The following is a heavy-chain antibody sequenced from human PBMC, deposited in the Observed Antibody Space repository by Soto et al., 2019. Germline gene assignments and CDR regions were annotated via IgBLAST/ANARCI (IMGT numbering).Heavy chain of an antibody. J-gene: IGHJ6*02. V-gene: IGHV3-13*01. D-gene: IGHD3-10*01. CDR3: AREPITMVRGVYYYSGMDV. Sequence: EVQLVESGGGLVQPGGSLRLSCAASGFTFSSYDMHWVRQATGKGLEWVSAIGTAGDTYYPGSVKGRFTISRENAKISLYLQMTSLRAGDTAVYYCAREPITMVRGVYYYSGMDVWCQGTTVTVSS. CDR2: IGTAGDT. CDR1: GFTFSSYD.